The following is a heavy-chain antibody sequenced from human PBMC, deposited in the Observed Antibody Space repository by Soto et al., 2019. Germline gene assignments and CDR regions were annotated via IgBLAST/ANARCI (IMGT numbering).Heavy chain of an antibody. CDR3: ARGIQQIFMGGCFDP. CDR2: IIPIFGTA. J-gene: IGHJ5*02. Sequence: QVQLVQSGAEVKKPGASVKVSCKASGYTFTSYGISWVRQAPGQGLEWMGWIIPIFGTANYAQKFQGRVTITADESTSTAYMELSSLRSEDTAVYYCARGIQQIFMGGCFDPWGQGTLVTVSS. CDR1: GYTFTSYG. D-gene: IGHD3-3*01. V-gene: IGHV1-69*13.